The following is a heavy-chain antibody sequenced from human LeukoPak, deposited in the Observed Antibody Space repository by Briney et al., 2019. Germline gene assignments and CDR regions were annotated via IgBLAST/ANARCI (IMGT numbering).Heavy chain of an antibody. D-gene: IGHD6-19*01. Sequence: GRSLRLSCAGSGFVFNNYAMHWVRQPPGKGLEWVSGISWNSGTIDYADSVRGRFTISRDNAKNSLYLQMDSLRVEDTAFYYCAKDNRRHYTSGPNPDSLHWGQGALVTVSS. V-gene: IGHV3-9*01. CDR3: AKDNRRHYTSGPNPDSLH. CDR2: ISWNSGTI. J-gene: IGHJ4*02. CDR1: GFVFNNYA.